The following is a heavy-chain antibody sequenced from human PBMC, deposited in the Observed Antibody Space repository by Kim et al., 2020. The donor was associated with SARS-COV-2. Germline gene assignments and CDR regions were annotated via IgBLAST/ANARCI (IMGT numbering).Heavy chain of an antibody. CDR1: GYTFTSYG. D-gene: IGHD3-3*01. Sequence: ASVKVSCKASGYTFTSYGISWVRQAPGQGLEWMGWISAYNGNTNYAQKLQGRVTMTTDTSTSTAYMELRSLRSDDTAVYYCARAHRPYDFWSGYVHWGQGTLVTVSS. CDR3: ARAHRPYDFWSGYVH. CDR2: ISAYNGNT. V-gene: IGHV1-18*04. J-gene: IGHJ4*02.